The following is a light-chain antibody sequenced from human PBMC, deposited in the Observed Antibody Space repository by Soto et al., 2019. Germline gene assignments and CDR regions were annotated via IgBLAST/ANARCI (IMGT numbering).Light chain of an antibody. CDR3: QQYYSAPLT. CDR2: WAS. J-gene: IGKJ4*01. V-gene: IGKV4-1*01. CDR1: QSVLYSSNNKNY. Sequence: IVMTQSPDSLVVSLGERATINCKSSQSVLYSSNNKNYLAWYQQKPGQPPKLLIYWASTRESGVPDRFSGSGSGTDFTLTISSLQAEDVAVYYCQQYYSAPLTFGGGTKVDI.